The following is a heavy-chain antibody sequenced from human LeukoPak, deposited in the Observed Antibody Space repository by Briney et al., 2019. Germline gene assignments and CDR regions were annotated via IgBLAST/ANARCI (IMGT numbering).Heavy chain of an antibody. CDR1: GYTFTSYD. Sequence: GASVKVSCKASGYTFTSYDINWVRQATGQGLEWMGWMNPNSGNTGYAQKFQGKVTMTRNTSISTAYMELSSLRSEDTAVYYCAKPGEAGIAARGYYYYGMDVWGQGTTVTVSS. CDR3: AKPGEAGIAARGYYYYGMDV. D-gene: IGHD6-6*01. V-gene: IGHV1-8*01. CDR2: MNPNSGNT. J-gene: IGHJ6*02.